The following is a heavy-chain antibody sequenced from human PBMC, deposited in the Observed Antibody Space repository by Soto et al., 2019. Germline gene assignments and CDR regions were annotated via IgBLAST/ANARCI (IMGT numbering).Heavy chain of an antibody. Sequence: QVQLVESGGGVVQPGRSLRLSCAASGFTFSSYGMHWVRQAPGKGLVWVAVISYDGSNKYYADSVKGRFTISRDNSENTLYLQMNSLRAEDTAVYYCVGDYYGSGNRDYSGQGTLVTVSS. CDR1: GFTFSSYG. CDR2: ISYDGSNK. CDR3: VGDYYGSGNRDY. V-gene: IGHV3-30*03. D-gene: IGHD3-10*01. J-gene: IGHJ4*02.